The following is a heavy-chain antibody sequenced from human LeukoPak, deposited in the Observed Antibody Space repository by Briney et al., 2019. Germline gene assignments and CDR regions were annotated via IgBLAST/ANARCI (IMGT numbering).Heavy chain of an antibody. J-gene: IGHJ6*02. V-gene: IGHV1-2*02. Sequence: ASVKVSCKASGYTFTGYYMHWVRQAPGQGLEWMGWINPNSGGTNYAQKFQGRVTMTRDTSISTAYMELSRLRSDDTAVYYCARDPGSYFYYYYGMDVWGQGTTATVSS. CDR1: GYTFTGYY. CDR3: ARDPGSYFYYYYGMDV. CDR2: INPNSGGT. D-gene: IGHD1-26*01.